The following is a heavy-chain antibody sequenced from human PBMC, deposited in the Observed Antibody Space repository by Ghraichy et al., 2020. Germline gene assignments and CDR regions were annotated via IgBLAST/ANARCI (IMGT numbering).Heavy chain of an antibody. D-gene: IGHD1-26*01. V-gene: IGHV3-23*01. Sequence: LSLTCAASGFNFSSYAMSWVRQAPGKGLEWVSAISGSGGSTYYADSVKGRFTISRDNSKNTLYLQMNSLRAEDTAVYYCAKDPGWELLPDYWGQGTLVTVSS. CDR3: AKDPGWELLPDY. J-gene: IGHJ4*02. CDR2: ISGSGGST. CDR1: GFNFSSYA.